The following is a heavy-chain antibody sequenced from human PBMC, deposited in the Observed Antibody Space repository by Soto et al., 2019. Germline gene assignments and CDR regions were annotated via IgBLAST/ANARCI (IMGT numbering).Heavy chain of an antibody. CDR1: GFTFSSYA. V-gene: IGHV3-23*01. CDR3: AKDTYSSGWYAPNWFDP. D-gene: IGHD6-19*01. J-gene: IGHJ5*02. CDR2: ISGSGGST. Sequence: GGSLRLSCAASGFTFSSYAMSWVRQAPGKGLEWVSAISGSGGSTYYADSVKGRFTISRDNSKNTLYLQMNSLRAEDTAVYYCAKDTYSSGWYAPNWFDPWGQGTLVTVSS.